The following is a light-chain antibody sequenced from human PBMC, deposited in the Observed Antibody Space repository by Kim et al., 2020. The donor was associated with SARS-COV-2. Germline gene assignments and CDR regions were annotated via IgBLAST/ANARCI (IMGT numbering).Light chain of an antibody. CDR2: YDS. CDR1: NIGSNN. Sequence: APGKTARITCGGNNIGSNNVNWYQQKPGQAPVLVIYYDSDRPSGIPERFSGSNSGNTATLTISRVEAGDEADYYCQVWDSYSDHVVFGGGTQLTVL. V-gene: IGLV3-21*04. J-gene: IGLJ2*01. CDR3: QVWDSYSDHVV.